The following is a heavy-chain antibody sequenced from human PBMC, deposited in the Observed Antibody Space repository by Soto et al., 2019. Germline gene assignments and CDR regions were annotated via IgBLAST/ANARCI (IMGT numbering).Heavy chain of an antibody. D-gene: IGHD2-21*02. CDR3: ARALCGGDCYSYHFDY. Sequence: AASVKVSCKASGYTFTGYHMHWVRQAPGQRLEWMGWINGGNGNTKYSQNFQSRVTITRDTSASTAYMELSSLRSEDTAVYYCARALCGGDCYSYHFDYWGQGTLVTVSS. V-gene: IGHV1-3*01. J-gene: IGHJ4*02. CDR2: INGGNGNT. CDR1: GYTFTGYH.